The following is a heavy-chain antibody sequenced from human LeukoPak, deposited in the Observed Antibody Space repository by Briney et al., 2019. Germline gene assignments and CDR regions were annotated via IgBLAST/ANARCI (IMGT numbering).Heavy chain of an antibody. CDR2: INSDGSST. D-gene: IGHD6-13*01. V-gene: IGHV3-74*01. CDR1: GFTFSSYW. Sequence: QPGGSLRLSCAASGFTFSSYWMHWVRQAPGKGLVWVSRINSDGSSTSYADSVKGRFTISRDNAKNSLYLQMNSLRAEDTAVYYCASPAAGTNSDFWGQGTLVTVSS. CDR3: ASPAAGTNSDF. J-gene: IGHJ4*02.